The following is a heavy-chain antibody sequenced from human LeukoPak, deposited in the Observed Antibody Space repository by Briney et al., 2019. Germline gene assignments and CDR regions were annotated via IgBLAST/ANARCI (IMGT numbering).Heavy chain of an antibody. Sequence: GGSLRLSCAASGFAFSSFWMHWVRQVPGKGLVWVSGINSDGSTTGYADSVKGRFTISRDNAKNSLYLQMDSLTAEDTALYYCARDPYYYNSGSFAAFDIWGQGTMVTVSS. J-gene: IGHJ3*02. CDR1: GFAFSSFW. D-gene: IGHD3-10*01. CDR3: ARDPYYYNSGSFAAFDI. V-gene: IGHV3-74*01. CDR2: INSDGSTT.